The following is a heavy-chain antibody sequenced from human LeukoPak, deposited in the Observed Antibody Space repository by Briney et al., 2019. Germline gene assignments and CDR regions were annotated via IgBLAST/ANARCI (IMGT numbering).Heavy chain of an antibody. V-gene: IGHV4-39*01. CDR1: GGSISSSSFF. CDR3: ARHVGSGRYYYYYGMDV. D-gene: IGHD6-19*01. CDR2: VSYSGTT. J-gene: IGHJ6*02. Sequence: SETLSLTCTVSGGSISSSSFFWAWIRQPPGKGLEWIGTVSYSGTTYYSPSLKSRVTISVDTSKNQFSLRLTSVTAADTALYYCARHVGSGRYYYYYGMDVWGQGTTVTVSS.